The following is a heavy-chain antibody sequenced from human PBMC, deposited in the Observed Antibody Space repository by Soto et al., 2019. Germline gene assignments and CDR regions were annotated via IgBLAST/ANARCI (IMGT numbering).Heavy chain of an antibody. J-gene: IGHJ4*02. V-gene: IGHV3-30*18. CDR1: GFTFSSYG. Sequence: QVQLVESGGGVVQPGRSLRLSCAASGFTFSSYGMHWVRQAPGKGLERVAVISYDGSNKYYADSVKGRFTISRDNSKNTLYLQMNSLRAEDTAVYYCAKDIELAAAGRWGQGPLVTVSS. CDR3: AKDIELAAAGR. CDR2: ISYDGSNK. D-gene: IGHD6-13*01.